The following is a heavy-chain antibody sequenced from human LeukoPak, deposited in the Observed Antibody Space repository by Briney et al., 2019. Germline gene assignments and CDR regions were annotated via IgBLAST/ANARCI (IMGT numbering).Heavy chain of an antibody. J-gene: IGHJ4*02. V-gene: IGHV4-59*01. CDR3: ARGFRGASFDY. D-gene: IGHD1-26*01. CDR2: IYHSGST. CDR1: GVSMSSYY. Sequence: SETLSLTCSVSGVSMSSYYWSWIRQSPGKGLEWIGYIYHSGSTDYNSSLKSRVTISEDTSKKQFSLKVSSVTAADTAVYYCARGFRGASFDYWGQGPLVTVSS.